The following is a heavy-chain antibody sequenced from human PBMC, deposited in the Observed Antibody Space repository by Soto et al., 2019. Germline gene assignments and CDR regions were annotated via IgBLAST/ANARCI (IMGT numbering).Heavy chain of an antibody. J-gene: IGHJ6*02. D-gene: IGHD2-15*01. CDR1: GGTFSSYT. V-gene: IGHV1-69*02. Sequence: SVKVSCKASGGTFSSYTISWVRQAPGQGLEWMGRIIPILGIANYAQKFQGRVTITADESTSTGYMELSSLRSEDTAVYYCARSQGGSSSLDIYYYYYYGMDVWGQGTTVTVSS. CDR3: ARSQGGSSSLDIYYYYYYGMDV. CDR2: IIPILGIA.